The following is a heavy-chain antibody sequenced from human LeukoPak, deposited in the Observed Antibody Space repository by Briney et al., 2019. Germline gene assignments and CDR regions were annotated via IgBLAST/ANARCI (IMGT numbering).Heavy chain of an antibody. J-gene: IGHJ3*01. CDR1: GGSLNSYY. V-gene: IGHV4-59*08. CDR3: ARRGYYGSGAYDT. CDR2: VYHSGSA. Sequence: SETLSLTCTVSGGSLNSYYWGWIRQPPGKGLEWIGNVYHSGSAIYNPSLESRVTISVDRSKNQFSLNLSSVTAADTAVYHCARRGYYGSGAYDTWGQGTMFIVSS. D-gene: IGHD3-10*01.